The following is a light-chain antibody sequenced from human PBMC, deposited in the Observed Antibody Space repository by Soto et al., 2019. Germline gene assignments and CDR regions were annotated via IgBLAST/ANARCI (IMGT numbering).Light chain of an antibody. CDR3: QQYNNWPLMYT. V-gene: IGKV3-15*01. J-gene: IGKJ2*01. Sequence: EIVMTQSPATLSVSPGERATLSCRASQSVSSNLAWYPQKPGQAPRLLIYGASTRATGIPARFSGSGSGTEVTLTISSLQSEDFAVYYGQQYNNWPLMYTFGQGTKLEIK. CDR1: QSVSSN. CDR2: GAS.